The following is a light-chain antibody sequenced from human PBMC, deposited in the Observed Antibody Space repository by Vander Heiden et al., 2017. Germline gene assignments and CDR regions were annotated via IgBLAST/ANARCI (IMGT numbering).Light chain of an antibody. CDR2: WAS. Sequence: DLVMTQSPDSLAVSLGERAPINCKSSQSVLYSSNNKNYLAWYQQKPGQPPKLLIYWASTRESGVPDRFTGSGSGTDFTLTISSLQAEDVAVYYCQQYYNLPLTFGPGTKVDFK. V-gene: IGKV4-1*01. CDR3: QQYYNLPLT. CDR1: QSVLYSSNNKNY. J-gene: IGKJ3*01.